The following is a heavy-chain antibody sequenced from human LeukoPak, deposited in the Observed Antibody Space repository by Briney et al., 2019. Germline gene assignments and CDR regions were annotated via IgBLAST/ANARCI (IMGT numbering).Heavy chain of an antibody. CDR1: GFSFSSYA. D-gene: IGHD3-3*01. V-gene: IGHV3-7*01. CDR2: IKQDGSEK. CDR3: AREAYNDFWSGSWRYYYYMDV. J-gene: IGHJ6*03. Sequence: GGSLRLSCATSGFSFSSYAMTWVCQAPGKGLEWVANIKQDGSEKYYVDSVKGRFIISRDNAKNSLYLQMNSLRAEDTAVYYCAREAYNDFWSGSWRYYYYMDVWGKGTTVTVSS.